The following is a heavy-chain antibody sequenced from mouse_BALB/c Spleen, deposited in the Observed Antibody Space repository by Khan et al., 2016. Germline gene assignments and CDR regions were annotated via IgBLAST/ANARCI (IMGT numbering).Heavy chain of an antibody. V-gene: IGHV9-3-1*01. CDR3: ARGLQTSTGATTGYWYFDV. Sequence: QIQLVQSGPELKKPGETVKISCKASGYTFTNYGMHWVKQAPGKGLKWIGWINTYTGEPTYSDDFKGRFAFSLEHSASTAYLQFNNLANEDTATYVWARGLQTSTGATTGYWYFDVWGAGTTVTVSS. D-gene: IGHD1-1*01. CDR1: GYTFTNYG. CDR2: INTYTGEP. J-gene: IGHJ1*01.